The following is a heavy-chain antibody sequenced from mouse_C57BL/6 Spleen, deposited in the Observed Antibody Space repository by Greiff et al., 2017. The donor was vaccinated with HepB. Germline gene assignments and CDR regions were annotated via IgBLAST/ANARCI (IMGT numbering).Heavy chain of an antibody. Sequence: VQLQQPGAELVMPGASVKLSCKASGYTFTSYWMHWVKQRPGQGLEWIGEIDPSDSYTNYNQKFKGKSTLTVDKSSSTAYMQLSSLTSEDSAVYYCARRWLRRNWYFDVWGTGTTVTVSS. CDR3: ARRWLRRNWYFDV. CDR1: GYTFTSYW. V-gene: IGHV1-69*01. J-gene: IGHJ1*03. D-gene: IGHD2-2*01. CDR2: IDPSDSYT.